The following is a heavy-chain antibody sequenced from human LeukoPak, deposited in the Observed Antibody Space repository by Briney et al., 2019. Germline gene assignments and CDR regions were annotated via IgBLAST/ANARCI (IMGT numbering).Heavy chain of an antibody. CDR3: ARRWANHDF. V-gene: IGHV3-7*01. CDR2: IKADGSEK. Sequence: GGPLRLSCAASGISFTNFYMTWVRQAPGKGLEWVANIKADGSEKSYVDSVKGRFTISRDNAKNAVYLQMNSLRAEDTALYYCARRWANHDFWGQGALVTVSS. CDR1: GISFTNFY. D-gene: IGHD4/OR15-4a*01. J-gene: IGHJ4*02.